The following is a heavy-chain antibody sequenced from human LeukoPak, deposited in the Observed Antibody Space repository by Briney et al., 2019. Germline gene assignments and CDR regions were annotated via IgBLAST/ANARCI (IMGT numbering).Heavy chain of an antibody. J-gene: IGHJ4*02. D-gene: IGHD1-1*01. CDR3: AKDGTSGTWDY. V-gene: IGHV3-30*04. CDR1: RFTFSSYA. Sequence: GGSLRLSCAASRFTFSSYAMHWVRQAPCKGLEWVALISYNGGSTYYAASVKGRFTISRDNSKNILYLQMYSLSADDTALYYCAKDGTSGTWDYWGQGTLVTVSS. CDR2: ISYNGGST.